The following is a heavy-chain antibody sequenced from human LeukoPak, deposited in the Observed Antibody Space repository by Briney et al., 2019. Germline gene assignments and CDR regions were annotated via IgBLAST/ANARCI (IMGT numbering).Heavy chain of an antibody. J-gene: IGHJ3*02. Sequence: GGSLRLSCAASGFTFSSYGMNWVRQAPGKGLEWVSSISSSGNYKYYADSLKGRITISRDNAKNSLYLQMNSLRAEDTAVYYCARDGDQLLGDAFDIWGQGTMVTVSS. CDR2: ISSSGNYK. CDR1: GFTFSSYG. D-gene: IGHD2-2*01. CDR3: ARDGDQLLGDAFDI. V-gene: IGHV3-21*01.